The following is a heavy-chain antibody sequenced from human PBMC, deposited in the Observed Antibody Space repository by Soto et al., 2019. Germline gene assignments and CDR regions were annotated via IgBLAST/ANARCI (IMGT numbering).Heavy chain of an antibody. V-gene: IGHV1-69*13. D-gene: IGHD1-1*01. CDR2: IIPIFGTA. Sequence: SVKVSCKASGGTFSSYAISWVRQAPGQGLEWMGGIIPIFGTANYAQKFQGRVTITADESTSTAYMELNSLRAEDTAVYYCVRDGYPAWVYGVDVWGQGTTVTVSS. J-gene: IGHJ6*02. CDR3: VRDGYPAWVYGVDV. CDR1: GGTFSSYA.